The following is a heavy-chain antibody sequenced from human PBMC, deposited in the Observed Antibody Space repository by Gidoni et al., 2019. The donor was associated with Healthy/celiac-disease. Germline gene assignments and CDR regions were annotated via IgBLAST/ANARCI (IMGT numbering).Heavy chain of an antibody. CDR2: ISGSGATT. CDR3: VKRFLGIVKQPDAFDI. CDR1: GFPFCSYG. D-gene: IGHD7-27*01. V-gene: IGHV3-23*01. J-gene: IGHJ3*02. Sequence: EVQLLESGVGLVQPGGSLRLSCAPSGFPFCSYGMSWVRQAPGKGLEWVSIISGSGATTYYADSVKGRFTISRDKSKNTLHLQMNSLRAEDTAVYYCVKRFLGIVKQPDAFDIWGQGTVVTVSS.